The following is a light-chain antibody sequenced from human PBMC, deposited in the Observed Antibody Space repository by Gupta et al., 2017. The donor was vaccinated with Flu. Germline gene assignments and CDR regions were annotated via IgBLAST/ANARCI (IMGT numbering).Light chain of an antibody. Sequence: SVLTQSPSASATPGQRVTISCSGGSSNIGSSAVNWYRPPPGAAPKLLIYVNGRRHSAAPARFSASKSATSAAVAIAGLQAEEEADYYCAACDASTNGWVFGGGTKLTVL. CDR3: AACDASTNGWV. V-gene: IGLV1-44*01. CDR2: VNG. CDR1: SSNIGSSA. J-gene: IGLJ3*02.